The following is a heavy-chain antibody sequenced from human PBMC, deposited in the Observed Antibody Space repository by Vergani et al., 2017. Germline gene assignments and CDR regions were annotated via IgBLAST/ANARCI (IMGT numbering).Heavy chain of an antibody. CDR1: RSTFKTYG. Sequence: QGQLVESGGGIVQPGRSLTLSCVASRSTFKTYGMHWVRQAPGKGLEWVGLIYYDGSNAYYADSVKGRFTISRDNCNNSLYLQMGSLRAEDTSVYYCARDQVPAAIRLNVGNYMDVWGKGTTVIVSS. J-gene: IGHJ6*03. CDR3: ARDQVPAAIRLNVGNYMDV. CDR2: IYYDGSNA. V-gene: IGHV3-33*01. D-gene: IGHD2-2*02.